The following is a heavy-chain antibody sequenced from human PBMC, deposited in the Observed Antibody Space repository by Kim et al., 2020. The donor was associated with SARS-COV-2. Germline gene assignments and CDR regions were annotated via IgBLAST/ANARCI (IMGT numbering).Heavy chain of an antibody. V-gene: IGHV4-59*01. J-gene: IGHJ4*02. CDR3: ARDRHSSGYYDY. D-gene: IGHD3-22*01. Sequence: NYNPSLKSRVTISVDTSKNQFSLKLSSVTAADTAVYYCARDRHSSGYYDYWGKGTLVTVSS.